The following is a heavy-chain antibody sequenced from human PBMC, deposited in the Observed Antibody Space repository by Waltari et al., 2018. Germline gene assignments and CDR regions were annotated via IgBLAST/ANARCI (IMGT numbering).Heavy chain of an antibody. Sequence: EVQLVESGGGLVQPGRSLRLSCTASGFTFGDYAMSWVRQAPGKGLEWVGFIRSKAYGGTTEYAASVKGRFTISRDESKSIAYLQMNSLKTEDTAVYYCTRGRYWQLVFDYWGQGTLVTVSS. CDR2: IRSKAYGGTT. V-gene: IGHV3-49*04. CDR1: GFTFGDYA. J-gene: IGHJ4*02. CDR3: TRGRYWQLVFDY. D-gene: IGHD6-6*01.